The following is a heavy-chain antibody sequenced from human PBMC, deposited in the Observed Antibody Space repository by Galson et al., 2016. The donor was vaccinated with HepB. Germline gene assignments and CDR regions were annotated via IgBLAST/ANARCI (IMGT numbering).Heavy chain of an antibody. Sequence: SVKVSCKASGYTFTGYYMHWVRQAPGQGLEWMGWINPNSGGTNYAQKFQGWVAMTRDTSISTAYMELSRLRSDDTAVYYCARDGCSGGSCYDYWGQGTLVTVSS. V-gene: IGHV1-2*04. CDR3: ARDGCSGGSCYDY. CDR1: GYTFTGYY. CDR2: INPNSGGT. D-gene: IGHD2-15*01. J-gene: IGHJ4*02.